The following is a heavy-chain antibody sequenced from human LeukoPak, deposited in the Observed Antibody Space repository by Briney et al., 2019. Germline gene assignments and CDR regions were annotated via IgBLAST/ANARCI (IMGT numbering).Heavy chain of an antibody. D-gene: IGHD1-26*01. J-gene: IGHJ3*02. Sequence: SETLSLTCTVSGGSISSYYWSWIRQPPGKGLEWIGYIYYSGSTNYNPSLKSRVTISVDTSKNQFSLKLSSVTAADTAVYYCARDSIEGAFDIWGQGTMVTVSS. CDR2: IYYSGST. CDR3: ARDSIEGAFDI. V-gene: IGHV4-59*01. CDR1: GGSISSYY.